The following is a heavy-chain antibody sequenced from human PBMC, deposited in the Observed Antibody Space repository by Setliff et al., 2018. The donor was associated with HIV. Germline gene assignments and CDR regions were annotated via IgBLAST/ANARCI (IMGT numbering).Heavy chain of an antibody. CDR1: GGSISSSSYY. J-gene: IGHJ3*02. CDR3: ARHFSIFGVTIISNDAFDI. V-gene: IGHV4-39*01. CDR2: VYYSGTT. Sequence: PSETLSLTCTVSGGSISSSSYYWGWVRQPPGKGLEWIGSVYYSGTTYYNPSLTSRVTISVDTSKNQFSLKPTSVTAADTALYYCARHFSIFGVTIISNDAFDIWGRGTMVTVSS. D-gene: IGHD3-3*01.